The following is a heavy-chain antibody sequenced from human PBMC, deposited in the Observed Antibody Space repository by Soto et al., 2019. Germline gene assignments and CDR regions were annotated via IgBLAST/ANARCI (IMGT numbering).Heavy chain of an antibody. D-gene: IGHD6-6*01. CDR1: GFSLSTSGVG. Sequence: QITLKESGPPLVKPTQTLTLPCTFSGFSLSTSGVGVGWIRQPPGKALEWLALIYWDDDKRYSPSLNSRLTITKDTSKNQVVLTMTNMDTVDTATYYCAHSRPPRLLDHWGQGTLVTVSS. CDR3: AHSRPPRLLDH. CDR2: IYWDDDK. V-gene: IGHV2-5*02. J-gene: IGHJ4*02.